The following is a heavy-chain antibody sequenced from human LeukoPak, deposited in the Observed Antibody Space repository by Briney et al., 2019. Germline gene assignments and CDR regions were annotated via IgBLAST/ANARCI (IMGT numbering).Heavy chain of an antibody. Sequence: PSETLSLICTVSGGSISGYYWTWIRQPAGKGLEWVGRIYTTGSANYNPSLNSRVTTSVDTSKNQFSLKLSSVTAADTAVYYCASLDGDSSSWHYGNFDYWGQGTLVTVSS. CDR1: GGSISGYY. V-gene: IGHV4-4*07. D-gene: IGHD6-13*01. J-gene: IGHJ4*02. CDR2: IYTTGSA. CDR3: ASLDGDSSSWHYGNFDY.